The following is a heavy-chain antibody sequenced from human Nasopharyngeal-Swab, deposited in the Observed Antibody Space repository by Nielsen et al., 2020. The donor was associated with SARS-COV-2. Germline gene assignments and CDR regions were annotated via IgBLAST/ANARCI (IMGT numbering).Heavy chain of an antibody. J-gene: IGHJ3*02. V-gene: IGHV3-48*02. CDR3: ARSGGYYGSGSYYRAFDI. D-gene: IGHD3-10*01. CDR2: ISSSSSTI. CDR1: GFTFSSYS. Sequence: GESLKISCAASGFTFSSYSMNWVRQAPGKGLEWVSYISSSSSTIYYADSVKGRFTIPRDNAKNSLYLQMNSLRDEDTAVYYCARSGGYYGSGSYYRAFDIWGQGTMVTVSS.